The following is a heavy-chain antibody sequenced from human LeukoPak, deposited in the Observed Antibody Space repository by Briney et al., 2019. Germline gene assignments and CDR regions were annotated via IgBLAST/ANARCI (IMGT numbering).Heavy chain of an antibody. J-gene: IGHJ5*02. CDR1: GYSISSGYY. CDR2: IYHSGST. CDR3: ARDVSLFKGFDP. V-gene: IGHV4-38-2*02. D-gene: IGHD2-8*01. Sequence: SETLSLTXTVSGYSISSGYYWGWMRQPPGKGLEWIGSIYHSGSTYYNPSLNSRVTISVDTSKNQFSLKLSSVTAADTAVYYCARDVSLFKGFDPWGQGTLVTVSS.